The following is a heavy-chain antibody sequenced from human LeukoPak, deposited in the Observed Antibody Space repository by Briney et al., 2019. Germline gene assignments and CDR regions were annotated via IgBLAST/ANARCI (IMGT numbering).Heavy chain of an antibody. CDR1: GLTFNNAW. V-gene: IGHV3-15*01. D-gene: IGHD2-15*01. Sequence: KPGGSLSLSCAASGLTFNNAWMSWVRQAPGKGLEWVGRIRSRSAGGTTDYGAPVKGRFTISRDDSKNTLYLQMNSLKTEDTAAYYCSTGGGTHDYWGQGTLVTVSS. CDR2: IRSRSAGGTT. J-gene: IGHJ4*02. CDR3: STGGGTHDY.